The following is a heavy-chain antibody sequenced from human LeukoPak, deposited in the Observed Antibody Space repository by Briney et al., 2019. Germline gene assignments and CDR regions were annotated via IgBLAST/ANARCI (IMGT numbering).Heavy chain of an antibody. Sequence: QPGRSLRLSCAASGFTFSNYGMHWVRQAPGKGLEWVAVIWYVGSNKYYADSVKGRFTISRDNSKNTLYLQMNSLRAEDTAVYYCASGYCSGGSCEHEDYYYYGMDVWGQGTTVTVSS. CDR2: IWYVGSNK. D-gene: IGHD2-15*01. CDR1: GFTFSNYG. J-gene: IGHJ6*02. CDR3: ASGYCSGGSCEHEDYYYYGMDV. V-gene: IGHV3-33*01.